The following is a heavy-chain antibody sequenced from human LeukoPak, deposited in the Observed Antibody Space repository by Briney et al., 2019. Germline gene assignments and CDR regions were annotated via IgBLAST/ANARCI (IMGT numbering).Heavy chain of an antibody. J-gene: IGHJ4*02. V-gene: IGHV5-51*01. CDR3: AVTATNSGYFDS. D-gene: IGHD1-26*01. CDR2: IYPADFDT. Sequence: GESLKISCKGSGYSFSDYWIGWVRQVAGKDLEWMGFIYPADFDTRYSPSFQGQVTISADKSITTAYLQWRSLKASDTAMYYCAVTATNSGYFDSWGQGALVTVSS. CDR1: GYSFSDYW.